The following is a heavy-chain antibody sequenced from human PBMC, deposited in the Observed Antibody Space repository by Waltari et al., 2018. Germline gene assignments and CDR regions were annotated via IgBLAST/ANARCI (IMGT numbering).Heavy chain of an antibody. CDR2: IREDGGDT. J-gene: IGHJ4*02. V-gene: IGHV3-7*01. D-gene: IGHD6-25*01. CDR1: EFAFDTFW. CDR3: VTRVAAAG. Sequence: EVQLVQSGGGLVYPGGSRRLSGVPSEFAFDTFWMRGVRQAPGKGLEWVANIREDGGDTYYLDSVKGRFTISRDNANTSLYLEMDSLTVEDTGVYYCVTRVAAAGWGQGTLVTVSS.